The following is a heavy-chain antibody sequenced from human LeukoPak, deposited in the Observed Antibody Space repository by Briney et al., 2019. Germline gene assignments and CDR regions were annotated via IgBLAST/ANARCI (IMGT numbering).Heavy chain of an antibody. V-gene: IGHV1-2*02. J-gene: IGHJ4*02. D-gene: IGHD6-13*01. CDR3: ARGWHVAAAATVDDY. Sequence: ASVKVSCKASGYTFTGYYMHWVRQAPGQGLEWMGWINPNSGGTNYAQKFQGRVTMTRDTSISTAYMELSRLRSDDTAVYYCARGWHVAAAATVDDYWGQGTLVTVSS. CDR1: GYTFTGYY. CDR2: INPNSGGT.